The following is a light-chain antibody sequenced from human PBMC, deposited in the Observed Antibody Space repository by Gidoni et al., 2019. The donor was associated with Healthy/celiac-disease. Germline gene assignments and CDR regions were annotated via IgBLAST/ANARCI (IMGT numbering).Light chain of an antibody. CDR2: SGS. J-gene: IGKJ4*01. CDR3: MQALQTPCT. CDR1: HSLLHSNGYNY. V-gene: IGKV2-28*01. Sequence: DIVMTPSPLSLPLPPGEPASLSCSSSHSLLHSNGYNYLDWYLQKPGQSPQLLIYSGSNRASGVPDRFSGSGSGTDFTLKISRVEAEDVGVYYCMQALQTPCTFGGGTKVEIK.